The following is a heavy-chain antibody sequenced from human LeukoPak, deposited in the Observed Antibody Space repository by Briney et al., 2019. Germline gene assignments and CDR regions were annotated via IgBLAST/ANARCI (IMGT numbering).Heavy chain of an antibody. D-gene: IGHD5-12*01. CDR1: GFTFSSSA. CDR3: ARGYSGYDWAPGP. Sequence: PGGSLRLSCAASGFTFSSSAMSWVRQAPGKGLEWVANIKQDGSEKYYVDSVKGRFTISRDNAKNSLYLQMNSLRAEDTAVYYCARGYSGYDWAPGPWGQGTLVTVSS. V-gene: IGHV3-7*04. CDR2: IKQDGSEK. J-gene: IGHJ5*02.